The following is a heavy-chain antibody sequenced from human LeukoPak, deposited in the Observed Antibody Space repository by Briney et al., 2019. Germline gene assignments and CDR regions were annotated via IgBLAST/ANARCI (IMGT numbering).Heavy chain of an antibody. J-gene: IGHJ4*02. CDR3: ARTGGSYPYYFEY. CDR2: ISGSGGFT. V-gene: IGHV3-23*01. CDR1: GFTFSSYG. D-gene: IGHD1-26*01. Sequence: GGSLRLSCAASGFTFSSYGMSWVRQAPGKGLEWVSAISGSGGFTYYADSVKGRFTISRDNAKNSLYLQMNSLRAEDTAVYYCARTGGSYPYYFEYWGQGTLVTVSS.